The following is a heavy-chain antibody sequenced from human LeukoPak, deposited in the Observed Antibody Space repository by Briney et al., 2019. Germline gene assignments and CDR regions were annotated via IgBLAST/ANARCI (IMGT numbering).Heavy chain of an antibody. D-gene: IGHD6-13*01. CDR2: IYYSGST. Sequence: SETLSLTCTVSGGSISSSSYYWGWIRQPPGKGLEWIGSIYYSGSTYYNPSLKSRVTISVDTSKNQFSLKLSSVTAAGTAVYYCARHGRSSSWDLDYWGQGTLVTVSS. J-gene: IGHJ4*02. V-gene: IGHV4-39*01. CDR3: ARHGRSSSWDLDY. CDR1: GGSISSSSYY.